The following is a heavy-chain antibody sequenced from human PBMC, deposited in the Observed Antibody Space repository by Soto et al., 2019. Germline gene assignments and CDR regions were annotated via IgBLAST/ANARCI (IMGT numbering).Heavy chain of an antibody. CDR1: GFTFSSYS. Sequence: VRLSCAASGFTFSSYSMNWVRQAPGKGLEWVSSISSSSSYIYYADSVKGRFTISRDNAKNSLYLQMNSLRAEDTAVYYCARVGGRSGPWAWCDPWGQGTL. D-gene: IGHD2-15*01. J-gene: IGHJ5*02. V-gene: IGHV3-21*01. CDR2: ISSSSSYI. CDR3: ARVGGRSGPWAWCDP.